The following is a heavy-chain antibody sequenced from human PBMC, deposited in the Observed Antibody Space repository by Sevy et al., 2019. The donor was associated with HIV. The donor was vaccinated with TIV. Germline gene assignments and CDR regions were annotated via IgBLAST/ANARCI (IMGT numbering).Heavy chain of an antibody. V-gene: IGHV3-74*01. CDR2: INSDGSST. D-gene: IGHD1-26*01. J-gene: IGHJ3*02. Sequence: GGSLRLSCAASGFTFSSYWMHWVRQAPGKGLVWVSRINSDGSSTSYADSVKGRFTISRDNAKNTLYLQMNSLRAEDTVVYYFARPSEPYSGSQTIRAFDIWGQGTVVTVSS. CDR3: ARPSEPYSGSQTIRAFDI. CDR1: GFTFSSYW.